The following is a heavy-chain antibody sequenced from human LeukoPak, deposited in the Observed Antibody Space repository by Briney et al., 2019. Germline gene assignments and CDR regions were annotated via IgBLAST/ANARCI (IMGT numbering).Heavy chain of an antibody. CDR2: ISSSTSYI. CDR3: ARDLSYYYDSSSQYYFDY. J-gene: IGHJ4*02. V-gene: IGHV3-21*01. CDR1: GFTFSSYS. D-gene: IGHD3-22*01. Sequence: GGSLRLSCAASGFTFSSYSMNWVRQAPGKGLEWVSSISSSTSYIYYADSVKGRFTISRDNAKNSLYLQMNSLRAEDTAVYYCARDLSYYYDSSSQYYFDYWGQGTLVTVSS.